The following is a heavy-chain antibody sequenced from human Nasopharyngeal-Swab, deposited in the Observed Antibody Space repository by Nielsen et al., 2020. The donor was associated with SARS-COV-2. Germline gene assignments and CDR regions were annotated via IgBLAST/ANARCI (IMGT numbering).Heavy chain of an antibody. V-gene: IGHV3-64*01. CDR1: GFNLRSYA. J-gene: IGHJ5*01. Sequence: GESLKISCAASGFNLRSYAVHWVRQAPGKGLEYVSVISGDGGTTFYANSVKGRFTISRDNSKNTLYLQMGSLRPEDTAVYYCARALGGHPDSWGQGTLVTISS. CDR2: ISGDGGTT. D-gene: IGHD2-15*01. CDR3: ARALGGHPDS.